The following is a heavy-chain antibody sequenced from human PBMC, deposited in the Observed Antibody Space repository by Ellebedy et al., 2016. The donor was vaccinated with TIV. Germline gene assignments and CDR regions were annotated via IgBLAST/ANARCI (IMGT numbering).Heavy chain of an antibody. V-gene: IGHV3-74*01. CDR1: GFTFSSYW. Sequence: GESLKISXAASGFTFSSYWMHWVRQAPGKGLVWVSRINSDGSSTSYADSVKGRFTISRDNAKNTLYLQMNSLRAEDTAVYYCARDALFWGGLDYWGQGTLVTVSS. CDR3: ARDALFWGGLDY. D-gene: IGHD3-3*01. CDR2: INSDGSST. J-gene: IGHJ4*02.